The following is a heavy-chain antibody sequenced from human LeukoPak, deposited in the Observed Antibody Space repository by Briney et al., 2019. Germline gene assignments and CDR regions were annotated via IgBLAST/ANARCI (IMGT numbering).Heavy chain of an antibody. CDR3: ARDLSGVTGCTYGRGIDY. CDR1: GFTFSSYW. V-gene: IGHV3-7*01. CDR2: IKKDGSEK. J-gene: IGHJ4*02. Sequence: GGSLRLSCAASGFTFSSYWMSWVRQAPGKGLEWVANIKKDGSEKYYVDSVKGRFTISRDNAKTSLYLQMNSLRAEDTAEYYCARDLSGVTGCTYGRGIDYWGQGTLVTVSS. D-gene: IGHD5-18*01.